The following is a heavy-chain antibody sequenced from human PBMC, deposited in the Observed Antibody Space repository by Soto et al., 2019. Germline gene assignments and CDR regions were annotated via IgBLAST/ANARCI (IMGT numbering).Heavy chain of an antibody. CDR1: GGTFSSYA. Sequence: QVQLVQSGAEVKKPGSSVKVSCKASGGTFSSYAISWVRQAPGQGLEWMGGIIPIFGTANYAQKFQGRVTIAADESTSTAYMELSSLRSEDTAVYYCARVYYGSGASGDAFDIWGQGTMVTVSS. CDR3: ARVYYGSGASGDAFDI. V-gene: IGHV1-69*01. J-gene: IGHJ3*02. CDR2: IIPIFGTA. D-gene: IGHD3-10*01.